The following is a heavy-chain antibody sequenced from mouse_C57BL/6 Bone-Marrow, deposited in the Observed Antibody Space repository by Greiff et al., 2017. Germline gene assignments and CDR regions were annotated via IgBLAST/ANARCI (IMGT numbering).Heavy chain of an antibody. J-gene: IGHJ2*01. CDR3: AKNYYQDY. D-gene: IGHD1-1*01. CDR2: ISSGSSTI. Sequence: EVQLVESGGGLVKPGGSLILSCAASGFTFSDYGMHWVRQAPETGLEWVAYISSGSSTIYYADTVKGRFTIARDNAKNTLFLQMTSLGSEDTAMYYCAKNYYQDYWGQGTTLTVSS. CDR1: GFTFSDYG. V-gene: IGHV5-17*01.